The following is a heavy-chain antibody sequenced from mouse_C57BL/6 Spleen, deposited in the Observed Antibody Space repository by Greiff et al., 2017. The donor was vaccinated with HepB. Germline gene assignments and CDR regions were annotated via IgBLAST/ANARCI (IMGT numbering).Heavy chain of an antibody. CDR3: GTYYSYYFDY. D-gene: IGHD1-1*01. CDR1: GYTFTSYW. J-gene: IGHJ2*01. CDR2: IYPSDSET. V-gene: IGHV1-61*01. Sequence: QVQLQQPGAELVRPGSSVKLSCKASGYTFTSYWMDWVKQRPGQGLEWIGNIYPSDSETHYNQKFKDKATLTVDKSSSTAYMQLSSLTSEDSAVSYCGTYYSYYFDYWGQGTTLTVSS.